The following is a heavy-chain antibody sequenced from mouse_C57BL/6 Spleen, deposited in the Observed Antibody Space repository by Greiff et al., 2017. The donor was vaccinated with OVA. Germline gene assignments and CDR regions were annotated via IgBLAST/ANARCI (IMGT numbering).Heavy chain of an antibody. J-gene: IGHJ4*01. V-gene: IGHV1-64*01. Sequence: QVQLQQSGAELVKPGASVKLSCKASGYTFTSYWMHWVKQRPGQGLEWIGMIHPNSGSTNYNEKFKSKATLTVDTSSSTAYMQLSSLTSEESADYDCARALRGYAMDYWGQGTSVTVSS. CDR2: IHPNSGST. CDR1: GYTFTSYW. CDR3: ARALRGYAMDY.